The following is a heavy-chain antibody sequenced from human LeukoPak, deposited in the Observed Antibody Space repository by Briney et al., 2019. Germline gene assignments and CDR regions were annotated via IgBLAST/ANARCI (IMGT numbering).Heavy chain of an antibody. CDR1: GGSISSGGYS. Sequence: ASETLSLTCAVSGGSISSGGYSWSWIRQPPGKGLEWIGYIYYSGSTYYNPSLKSRVTISVDTSKNQFSLKLSSVTAADTAVYYCARDEDTPYAFDIWGQGTMVTVSS. CDR3: ARDEDTPYAFDI. J-gene: IGHJ3*02. CDR2: IYYSGST. D-gene: IGHD5-18*01. V-gene: IGHV4-30-4*07.